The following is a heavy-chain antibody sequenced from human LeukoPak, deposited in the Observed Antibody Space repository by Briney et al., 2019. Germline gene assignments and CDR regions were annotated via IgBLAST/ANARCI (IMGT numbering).Heavy chain of an antibody. CDR1: GFTFSSYG. CDR3: AKGHQYSYGYTFDY. CDR2: VSATGYTT. Sequence: GGTLRLSCVASGFTFSSYGMSWVRQAPGKGLEWVSYVSATGYTTSYADSVKGRFTISRDNSKNTLYLQTNSLRAEDTAVYYCAKGHQYSYGYTFDYWGQGTLVTVSS. D-gene: IGHD5-18*01. J-gene: IGHJ4*02. V-gene: IGHV3-23*01.